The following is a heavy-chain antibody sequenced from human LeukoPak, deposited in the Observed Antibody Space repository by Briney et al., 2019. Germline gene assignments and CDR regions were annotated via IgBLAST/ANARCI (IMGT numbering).Heavy chain of an antibody. CDR3: AGRAARFFDY. J-gene: IGHJ4*02. Sequence: SETLSLTCTVSGGSISSYYWSWIRQPPGKGLEWIGYIYYSGSTNYNPSLKSRVTISVDTSKNQFSLKLTSVTAADTAVYYCAGRAARFFDYWGQGILVTVSS. D-gene: IGHD6-25*01. CDR1: GGSISSYY. V-gene: IGHV4-59*01. CDR2: IYYSGST.